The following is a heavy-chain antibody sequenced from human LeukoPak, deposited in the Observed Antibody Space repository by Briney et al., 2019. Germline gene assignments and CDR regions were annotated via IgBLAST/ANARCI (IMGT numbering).Heavy chain of an antibody. CDR1: GGSISSYY. V-gene: IGHV4-59*01. J-gene: IGHJ4*02. CDR2: IYYSGST. Sequence: PSETLSLTCTVSGGSISSYYWSWIRQPPGKGLEWIGYIYYSGSTNYNPSLKSRATISVDTSKNQFSLKLSSVTAADTAVYYCARGLGIAASYFDYWGQGTLVTVSS. D-gene: IGHD6-13*01. CDR3: ARGLGIAASYFDY.